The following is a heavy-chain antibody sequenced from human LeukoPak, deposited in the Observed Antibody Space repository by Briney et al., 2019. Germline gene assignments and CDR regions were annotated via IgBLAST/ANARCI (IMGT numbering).Heavy chain of an antibody. D-gene: IGHD4-17*01. V-gene: IGHV1-18*01. CDR2: ISASDGTT. Sequence: ASVKVSCKASGYSFSIYGITWARQAPGQGREYLGWISASDGTTNYAQKVQDRATMTTDTSTSTAYLELRSLRSEDTAVYYCARCGAAVTTHFSHWGQGTLVTVSS. CDR3: ARCGAAVTTHFSH. J-gene: IGHJ4*02. CDR1: GYSFSIYG.